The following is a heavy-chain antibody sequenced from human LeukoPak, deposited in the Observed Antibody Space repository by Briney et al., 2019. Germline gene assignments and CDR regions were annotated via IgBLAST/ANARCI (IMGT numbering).Heavy chain of an antibody. Sequence: PGRSLRLSCAASGFTFSSYAMHRVRQAPGKGLEWVAVISYDGSNKYYADSVKGRFTISRDNSKNTLYLQMNSLRAEDTAVYYCASLFSQVWFGEGGAFDIWGQGTMVTVSS. CDR2: ISYDGSNK. CDR3: ASLFSQVWFGEGGAFDI. V-gene: IGHV3-30-3*01. D-gene: IGHD3-10*01. CDR1: GFTFSSYA. J-gene: IGHJ3*02.